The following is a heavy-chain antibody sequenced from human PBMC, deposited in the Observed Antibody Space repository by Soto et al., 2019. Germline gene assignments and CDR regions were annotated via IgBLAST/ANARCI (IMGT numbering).Heavy chain of an antibody. CDR2: IYYSGST. Sequence: QLQLQESGPGLVKPSETLSLTCTVSGGSISSSSYYWGWIRQPPGKGLEWIGSIYYSGSTYYNPSLKSRVTISVDTSKNQFSLKLSSVTAADTAVYYCARPATVTPYNWFDPWGQGTLVTVSS. D-gene: IGHD4-4*01. J-gene: IGHJ5*02. CDR1: GGSISSSSYY. CDR3: ARPATVTPYNWFDP. V-gene: IGHV4-39*01.